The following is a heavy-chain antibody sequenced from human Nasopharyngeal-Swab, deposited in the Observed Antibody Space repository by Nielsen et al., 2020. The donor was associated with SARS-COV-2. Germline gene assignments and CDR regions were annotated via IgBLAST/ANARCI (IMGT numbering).Heavy chain of an antibody. J-gene: IGHJ3*02. Sequence: ASVKVSCKASGYTFTSYGISWVRQAPGQGLEWMGRINPNSGGTNYAQKFQGRVTMTRDTSISTAYMELSRLRSDDTAVYYCARGWKFYPSSGDAFDIWGQGTMVTVSS. CDR3: ARGWKFYPSSGDAFDI. V-gene: IGHV1-2*06. CDR2: INPNSGGT. CDR1: GYTFTSYG. D-gene: IGHD6-6*01.